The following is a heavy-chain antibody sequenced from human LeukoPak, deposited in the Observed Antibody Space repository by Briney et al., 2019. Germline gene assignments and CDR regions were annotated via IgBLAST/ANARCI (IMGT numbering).Heavy chain of an antibody. D-gene: IGHD7-27*01. J-gene: IGHJ4*02. V-gene: IGHV3-72*01. CDR3: ARSHWGAYGVFDY. CDR1: GFTFSDHY. CDR2: TRNKANSYTT. Sequence: PGGSLRLSCAASGFTFSDHYMDWVRHAPGKGLEWVGRTRNKANSYTTEYAASVKGRFTISRDDSKNSLYLQMNSLKTEDTAVYYCARSHWGAYGVFDYWGQGTLATVSS.